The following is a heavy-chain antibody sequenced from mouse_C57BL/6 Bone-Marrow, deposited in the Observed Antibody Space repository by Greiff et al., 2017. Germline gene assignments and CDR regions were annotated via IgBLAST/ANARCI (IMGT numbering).Heavy chain of an antibody. D-gene: IGHD4-1*01. V-gene: IGHV1-63*01. CDR3: ARGTGNAMDY. Sequence: VHLVESGAELVRPGTSVKMSCKASGYTFTNYWIGWAKQRPGHGLEWIGDIYPGGGYTNYNEKFKGKATLTADKSSSTAYMQFSSLTSEDSAIYYCARGTGNAMDYWGQGTSVTVSS. CDR1: GYTFTNYW. J-gene: IGHJ4*01. CDR2: IYPGGGYT.